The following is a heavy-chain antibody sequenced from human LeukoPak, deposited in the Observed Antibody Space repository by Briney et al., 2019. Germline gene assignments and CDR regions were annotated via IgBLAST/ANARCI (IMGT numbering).Heavy chain of an antibody. CDR1: GFTFGDYA. Sequence: GGSLRLSCTASGFTFGDYAMSWIRQAPGKGLEWVGFIRSKAYGETADYAASVKGRFTISRDDSKAIAYLQMNNLKTEDTAVYHCTRDRGAYNLYDYWGRGTLVTVSS. D-gene: IGHD1-1*01. J-gene: IGHJ4*02. V-gene: IGHV3-49*03. CDR3: TRDRGAYNLYDY. CDR2: IRSKAYGETA.